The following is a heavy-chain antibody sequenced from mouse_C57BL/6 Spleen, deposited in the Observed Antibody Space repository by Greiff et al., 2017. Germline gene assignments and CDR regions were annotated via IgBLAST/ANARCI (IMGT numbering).Heavy chain of an antibody. CDR1: GYTFTSYW. J-gene: IGHJ3*01. CDR3: ARLYDSYSTWFAY. CDR2: IDPSDSYT. Sequence: QVHVKQPGAELVRPGTSVKLSCKASGYTFTSYWMHWVKQRPGQGLEWIGVIDPSDSYTNYNQKFKGKATLTVDTSSSTAYMQLSSLTSEDSAVYYCARLYDSYSTWFAYWGQGTLVTVSA. V-gene: IGHV1-59*01. D-gene: IGHD2-3*01.